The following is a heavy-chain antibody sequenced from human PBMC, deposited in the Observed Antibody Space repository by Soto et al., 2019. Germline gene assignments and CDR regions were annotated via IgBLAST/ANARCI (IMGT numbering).Heavy chain of an antibody. Sequence: GGSLRLSCAASGFTFSSYAMSWVRQAPGKGLEWVSAISGSGGSTYYADSVKGRFTISRDNAKNSLYLQMNSLRAEDTAVYYCARGGAVVVAARAHWFDPWGQGTLVTVSS. V-gene: IGHV3-23*01. J-gene: IGHJ5*02. CDR2: ISGSGGST. D-gene: IGHD2-15*01. CDR3: ARGGAVVVAARAHWFDP. CDR1: GFTFSSYA.